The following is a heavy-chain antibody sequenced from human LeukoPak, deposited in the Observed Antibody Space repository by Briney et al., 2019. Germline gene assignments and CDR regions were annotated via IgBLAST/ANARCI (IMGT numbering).Heavy chain of an antibody. CDR2: INPNSGDT. CDR1: GYTFTGYY. CDR3: ARTLDY. Sequence: ASVKVSCKASGYTFTGYYMHWVRQAPGQGLEWMGWINPNSGDTHFTQKFQGRVTMTRDSSISTAYMELNSLRSEDTAVYYCARTLDYWGQGTLVSVSS. V-gene: IGHV1-2*02. J-gene: IGHJ4*02.